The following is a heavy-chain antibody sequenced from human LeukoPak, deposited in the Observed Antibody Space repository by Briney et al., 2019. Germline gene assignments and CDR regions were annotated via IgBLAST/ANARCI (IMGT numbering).Heavy chain of an antibody. D-gene: IGHD4-17*01. V-gene: IGHV4-59*01. CDR1: GDSISSYY. CDR3: ARVSLDYGDALDI. Sequence: SETLSLTCTVSGDSISSYYWSWIRLPPGKGLEWIGHIYYSGSTNYNPSLQSRVTISVDTAKNQFSLKVSSVTAADTGVYYCARVSLDYGDALDIWGQGTMVTVSS. CDR2: IYYSGST. J-gene: IGHJ3*02.